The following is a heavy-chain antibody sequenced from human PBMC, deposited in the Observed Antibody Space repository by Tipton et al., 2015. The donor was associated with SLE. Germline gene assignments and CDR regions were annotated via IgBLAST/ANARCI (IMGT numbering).Heavy chain of an antibody. CDR3: ARFEGGYSGYFFDY. J-gene: IGHJ4*02. CDR2: IYYSGST. Sequence: TLSLTCTVSGGSISSSSYYWGWIRQPPGKGLEWIGSIYYSGSTYYNPSLKSRVTISVDTSKNQFSLELNSVTAADTAVYFCARFEGGYSGYFFDYWGQGTLVTVSS. V-gene: IGHV4-39*07. D-gene: IGHD5-12*01. CDR1: GGSISSSSYY.